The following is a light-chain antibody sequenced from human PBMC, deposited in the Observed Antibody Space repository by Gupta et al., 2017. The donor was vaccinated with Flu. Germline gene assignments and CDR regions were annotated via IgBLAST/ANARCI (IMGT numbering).Light chain of an antibody. CDR1: QNILHPFNHKEY. CDR3: HQYISTPPT. CDR2: WAS. V-gene: IGKV4-1*01. J-gene: IGKJ5*01. Sequence: ATLNCNPIQNILHPFNHKEYFAWYQQTPGHPPKLLLYWASARVSGVPVRFSGSGSGTDFTLTISSLQPDDVGIYYCHQYISTPPTFVQATR.